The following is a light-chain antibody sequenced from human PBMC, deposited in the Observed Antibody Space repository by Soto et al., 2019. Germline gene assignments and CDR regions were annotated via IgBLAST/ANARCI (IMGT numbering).Light chain of an antibody. CDR1: QSVSRNY. CDR2: GAS. Sequence: EIVLTQSPGTLSLSPGERATLSCRANQSVSRNYLAWYQQIPGQAPRLLIFGASRRATGISDRFSGSGSGTDFTLTISRLEPEDFAVYYCQQYGSSFRTFGQGTKVEIK. J-gene: IGKJ1*01. V-gene: IGKV3-20*01. CDR3: QQYGSSFRT.